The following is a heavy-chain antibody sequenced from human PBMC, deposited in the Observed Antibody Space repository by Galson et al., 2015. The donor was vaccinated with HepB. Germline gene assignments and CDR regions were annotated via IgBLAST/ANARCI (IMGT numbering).Heavy chain of an antibody. CDR3: VKWDTYYDVLTGYPDADY. J-gene: IGHJ4*02. CDR1: GFSFSSYT. D-gene: IGHD3-9*01. V-gene: IGHV3-64D*06. Sequence: SLRLSCAASGFSFSSYTIHWVRQAPGKGLEYVSGISSDGQTTHYADSVKGRFIISRDNSKSTLYLRMGSLRAEDTAVYYCVKWDTYYDVLTGYPDADYWGQGARVTVSS. CDR2: ISSDGQTT.